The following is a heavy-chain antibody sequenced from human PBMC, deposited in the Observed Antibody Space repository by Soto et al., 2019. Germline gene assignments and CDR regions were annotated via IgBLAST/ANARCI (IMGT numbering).Heavy chain of an antibody. CDR2: VSAYNGNT. V-gene: IGHV1-18*01. J-gene: IGHJ3*02. Sequence: APVEGSFQASCFPFSRYGISWVRQAPGQRPEWMGWVSAYNGNTNYAQKLQGRVTMTTDTSTSTAYMELRSLRSDDTAVYYCARDDPHYDFWSGYYTGIKGRLAFDIWGQGTMVTVSS. CDR3: ARDDPHYDFWSGYYTGIKGRLAFDI. D-gene: IGHD3-3*01. CDR1: CFPFSRYG.